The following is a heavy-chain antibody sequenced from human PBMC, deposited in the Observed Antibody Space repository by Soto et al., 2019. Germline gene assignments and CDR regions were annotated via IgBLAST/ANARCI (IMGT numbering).Heavy chain of an antibody. D-gene: IGHD3-3*01. CDR2: ISYDGSNK. CDR3: ARAQVVIIRLGWFDP. Sequence: LRLSCAASGFTFSSYAMHWVRQAPGKGLGWVAVISYDGSNKYYADSVKGRFTISRDNSKNTLYLQMNSLRAEDTAVYYCARAQVVIIRLGWFDPWGQGTLVTVSS. V-gene: IGHV3-30-3*01. CDR1: GFTFSSYA. J-gene: IGHJ5*02.